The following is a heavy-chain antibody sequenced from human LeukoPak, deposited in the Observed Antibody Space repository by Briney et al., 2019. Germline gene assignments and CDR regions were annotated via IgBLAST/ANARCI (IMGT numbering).Heavy chain of an antibody. CDR2: ISYDGSNK. CDR3: ARDGQHIVVVPAAIRWDPWDYGMDV. J-gene: IGHJ6*02. CDR1: GFTFSSYA. Sequence: GGSLRLSCAASGFTFSSYAMHWVRQAPGKGLEWVAVISYDGSNKYYADSVKGLFTISRDNSKNTLYLQMNSLRAEDTAVYYCARDGQHIVVVPAAIRWDPWDYGMDVWGQGTTVTVSS. D-gene: IGHD2-2*02. V-gene: IGHV3-30-3*01.